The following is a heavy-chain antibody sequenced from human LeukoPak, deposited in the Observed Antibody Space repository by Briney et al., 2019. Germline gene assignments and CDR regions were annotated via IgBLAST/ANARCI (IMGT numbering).Heavy chain of an antibody. CDR3: ARPVGYSYGTDAFDI. D-gene: IGHD5-18*01. CDR1: GVTFSSYS. Sequence: GGSLRLSCAASGVTFSSYSMNWVRRAPGKGLEWVSSISSSSSYIYYADSVKGRFTISRDNAKNSLYLQMNSLRAEDTAVYYCARPVGYSYGTDAFDIWGQGTMVTVSS. V-gene: IGHV3-21*01. J-gene: IGHJ3*02. CDR2: ISSSSSYI.